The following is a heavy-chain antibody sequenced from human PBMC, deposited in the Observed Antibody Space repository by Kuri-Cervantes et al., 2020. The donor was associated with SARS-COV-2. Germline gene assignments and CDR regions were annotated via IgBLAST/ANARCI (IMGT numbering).Heavy chain of an antibody. Sequence: SETLSLTCAVYGGSFSGYYWSWIRQPPGKGLEWIGEINHSGSTNYNPSLKSRVTISVDTSKNQFSLKLSSVTAADTAAYYCARGGRITIFGVVIKGRYYYGMDVWGQGTTVTVSS. J-gene: IGHJ6*02. CDR3: ARGGRITIFGVVIKGRYYYGMDV. D-gene: IGHD3-3*01. CDR2: INHSGST. CDR1: GGSFSGYY. V-gene: IGHV4-34*01.